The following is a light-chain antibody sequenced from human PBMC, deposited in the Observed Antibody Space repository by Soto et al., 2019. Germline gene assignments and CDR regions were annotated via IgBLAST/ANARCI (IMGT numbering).Light chain of an antibody. CDR2: EVS. J-gene: IGLJ2*01. Sequence: QSVLTQPASVSGSPGQSITISCTGTTSDIGSYNYVSWYQQHAGNAPKLILYEVSKRPSGVPDRFSGSRSGNTASLTVSGLQAEDEADYYCSSFAGSPVVFGGGTQLTVL. CDR1: TSDIGSYNY. CDR3: SSFAGSPVV. V-gene: IGLV2-8*01.